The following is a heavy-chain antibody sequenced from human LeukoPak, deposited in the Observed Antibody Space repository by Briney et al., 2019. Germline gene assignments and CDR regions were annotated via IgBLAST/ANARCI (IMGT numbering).Heavy chain of an antibody. CDR2: IKQDGSEK. CDR3: ARTFQRITMIVVVTYFDY. CDR1: GFTFSSYW. Sequence: GGPLRLSCAASGFTFSSYWMSWVRQAPGKGLEWVANIKQDGSEKYYVDSVKGRFTISRDNAKNSLYLQMNSLRAEDTAVYYCARTFQRITMIVVVTYFDYWGQGTLVTVSS. V-gene: IGHV3-7*01. D-gene: IGHD3-22*01. J-gene: IGHJ4*02.